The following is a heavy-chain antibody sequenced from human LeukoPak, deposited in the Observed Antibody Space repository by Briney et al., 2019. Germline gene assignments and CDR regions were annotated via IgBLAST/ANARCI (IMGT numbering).Heavy chain of an antibody. Sequence: EGSLRLSCAASGFTFSDYYMSWIRQAPGKGLEWVSYISSSGSTIYYADSVKGRFTISRDNAKNSLYLQMNSLRAEDTAVYYCARERGYSGYDRPYYYYGMDVWGQGTTVTVSS. CDR1: GFTFSDYY. CDR2: ISSSGSTI. V-gene: IGHV3-11*01. CDR3: ARERGYSGYDRPYYYYGMDV. D-gene: IGHD5-12*01. J-gene: IGHJ6*02.